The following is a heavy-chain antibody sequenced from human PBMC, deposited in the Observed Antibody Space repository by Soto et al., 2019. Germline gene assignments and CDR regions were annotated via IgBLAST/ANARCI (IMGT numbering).Heavy chain of an antibody. J-gene: IGHJ4*02. CDR2: IYYSGCT. CDR1: GGSISSYY. D-gene: IGHD6-13*01. V-gene: IGHV4-59*01. Sequence: QVQLQESGPGLVKPSETLSLTCTVSGGSISSYYWSWIRQPPGKGLEWIGYIYYSGCTNYNPSLKSRVTISVDTSKNQFSLKLSSVTAADTAVYYCARGGVAAAGTVFDYWGQGTLVTVSS. CDR3: ARGGVAAAGTVFDY.